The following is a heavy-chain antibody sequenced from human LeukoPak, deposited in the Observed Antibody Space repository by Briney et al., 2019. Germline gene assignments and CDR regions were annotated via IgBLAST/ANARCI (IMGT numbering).Heavy chain of an antibody. D-gene: IGHD4-11*01. J-gene: IGHJ6*03. CDR3: ARVAQGATTENYFYYYMDV. V-gene: IGHV3-21*01. CDR2: ITSRGSHI. CDR1: GFTFDDYA. Sequence: PGGSLRLSCAASGFTFDDYAMHWVRQAPGKGLEWVSSITSRGSHIYIADSVKGRFTISRDNAKNSLFLQMSSLSVEDTAVYYCARVAQGATTENYFYYYMDVWGKGTTVTVSS.